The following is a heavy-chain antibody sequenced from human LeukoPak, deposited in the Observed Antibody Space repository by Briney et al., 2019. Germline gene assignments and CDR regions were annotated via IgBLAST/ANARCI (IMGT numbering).Heavy chain of an antibody. D-gene: IGHD2-15*01. J-gene: IGHJ4*02. V-gene: IGHV3-23*01. Sequence: GGTLRLSCAASGFTFSSYGMSWVRQAPGKGLECGSGISGSDGSTYYADSVKGRFTISRDNSKNTLYLQMNSLRAEDTAVYYCATWGSGGSLDYWGQGTLVTVSS. CDR3: ATWGSGGSLDY. CDR1: GFTFSSYG. CDR2: ISGSDGST.